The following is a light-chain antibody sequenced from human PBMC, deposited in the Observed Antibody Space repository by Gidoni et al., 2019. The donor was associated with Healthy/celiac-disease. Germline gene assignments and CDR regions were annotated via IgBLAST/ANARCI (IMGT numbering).Light chain of an antibody. V-gene: IGLV1-40*01. CDR3: QSYYSSLSGSV. J-gene: IGLJ2*01. CDR1: SSNIGAGYD. Sequence: QSVLTQPPSVSTAPGQRVTISCTGSSSNIGAGYDVHWYQQRPGTAPKLLIYGNSNRPSAVPDRFSGSKSGTSASLAITGLQAEDEADYYCQSYYSSLSGSVFGGGTKLTVL. CDR2: GNS.